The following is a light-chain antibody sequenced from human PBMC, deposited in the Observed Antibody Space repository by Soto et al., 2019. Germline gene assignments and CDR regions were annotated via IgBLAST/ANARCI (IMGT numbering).Light chain of an antibody. CDR1: QSVRSNY. CDR2: GGF. J-gene: IGKJ2*01. V-gene: IGKV3-20*01. Sequence: ETVLTQSPGTVSLYPGERATLSCTTSQSVRSNYLAWYQQKPGQAPRLAVDGGFNRATGIPDRFSGSGSGTDFSLTISGLEAEASAVYYCQHYDGSARPFGWGTKLEI. CDR3: QHYDGSARP.